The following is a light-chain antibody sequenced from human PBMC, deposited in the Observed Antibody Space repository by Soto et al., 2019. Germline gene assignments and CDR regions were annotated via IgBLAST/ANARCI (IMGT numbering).Light chain of an antibody. J-gene: IGLJ2*01. Sequence: QSVLTQPPSVSGAPGQRITISCTGSNSNIGAGYDVHWYQQLPGTAPKLLMSNNDNRPSGVPDRFSGSKSGASASLAITGVQAEDEADYYCQSFDSTMTVFGGGTKVTVL. CDR1: NSNIGAGYD. CDR3: QSFDSTMTV. CDR2: NND. V-gene: IGLV1-40*01.